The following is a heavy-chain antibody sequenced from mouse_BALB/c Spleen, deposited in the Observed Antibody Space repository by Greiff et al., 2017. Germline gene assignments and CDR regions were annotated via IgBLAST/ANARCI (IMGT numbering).Heavy chain of an antibody. CDR1: GYSFTGYF. Sequence: EVQLQESGPELVKPGASVKISCKASGYSFTGYFMNWVMQSHGKSLEWIGRINPYNGDTFYNQKFKGKATLTVDKSSSTAHMELRSLASEDSAVYYCASHYYGSSHLYYFDYWGQGTTLTVSS. J-gene: IGHJ2*01. D-gene: IGHD1-1*01. CDR3: ASHYYGSSHLYYFDY. CDR2: INPYNGDT. V-gene: IGHV1-20*02.